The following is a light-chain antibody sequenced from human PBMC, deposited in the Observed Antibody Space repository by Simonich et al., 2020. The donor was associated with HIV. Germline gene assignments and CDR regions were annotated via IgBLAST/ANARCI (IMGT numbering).Light chain of an antibody. Sequence: EIVLTQSPGTLSLSPGERATLSCRASESVNSKYLAWYQQKPGLAPRLLIYDTSSRATGIPDRVSGSGSGTDFTLSISRLEPEDFAVYYCQQYGSSAWTFGQGTKVEIK. V-gene: IGKV3D-20*01. CDR1: ESVNSKY. CDR3: QQYGSSAWT. J-gene: IGKJ1*01. CDR2: DTS.